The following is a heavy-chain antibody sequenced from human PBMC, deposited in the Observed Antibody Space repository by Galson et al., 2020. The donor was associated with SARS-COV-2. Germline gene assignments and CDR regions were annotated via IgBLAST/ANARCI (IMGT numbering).Heavy chain of an antibody. D-gene: IGHD4-17*01. V-gene: IGHV4-39*01. CDR3: ARIYAYTVTTFTWFDP. CDR2: ISYSGST. CDR1: GGSISTNNFY. J-gene: IGHJ5*02. Sequence: SETLSLTCIVSGGSISTNNFYWGWIRQPPGKGLEWIGSISYSGSTNYNPSLRSRVTISVDTSKNQFSLKLNSVIAADTVVYYCARIYAYTVTTFTWFDPWGQGTLVTVSS.